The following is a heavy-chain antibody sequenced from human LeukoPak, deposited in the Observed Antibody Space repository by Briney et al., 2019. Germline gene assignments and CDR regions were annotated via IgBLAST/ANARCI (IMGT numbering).Heavy chain of an antibody. Sequence: GGSLRLSCEASGISVSVNYMSWVRQAPGKGLEWVSIIYGGGNTFYADSVKGRFTISRNKSTNTLSLQMNSLRTEDTAVYHCAGFFGSGSPFDPWGQGTLVTVAS. V-gene: IGHV3-53*04. D-gene: IGHD3-10*01. CDR1: GISVSVNY. J-gene: IGHJ5*02. CDR2: IYGGGNT. CDR3: AGFFGSGSPFDP.